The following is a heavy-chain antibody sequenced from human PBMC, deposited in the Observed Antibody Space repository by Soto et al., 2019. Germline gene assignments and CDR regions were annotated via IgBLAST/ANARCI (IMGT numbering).Heavy chain of an antibody. CDR3: ARRRYCGYDCYHKHYYGMDV. V-gene: IGHV1-69*08. Sequence: QVQLVQSGAEVKKPGSSVRVSCRSSGDTFSSYIVNWLRLAPGRGLEWMGRVIPVLTTTDYAQNFRGRVTISADRSTNPDYLDLSSLRSDDTAVYYCARRRYCGYDCYHKHYYGMDVWGQGSLVTVAS. J-gene: IGHJ6*02. D-gene: IGHD2-21*02. CDR1: GDTFSSYI. CDR2: VIPVLTTT.